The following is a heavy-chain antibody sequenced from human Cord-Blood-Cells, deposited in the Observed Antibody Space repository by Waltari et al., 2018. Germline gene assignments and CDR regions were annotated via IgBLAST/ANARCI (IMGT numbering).Heavy chain of an antibody. CDR3: ARDKAAPSPDAFDI. CDR1: GYNFTGDY. V-gene: IGHV1-2*02. D-gene: IGHD6-25*01. CDR2: INPNSGGK. J-gene: IGHJ3*02. Sequence: QVQLVQSGAEVKKPGASVKVSCKASGYNFTGDYMPWVRQAPGQGREWMGGINPNSGGKNYAQKFQGRVTMTRDTSISTAYMELSRLRSDDTAVYYCARDKAAPSPDAFDIWGQGTMVTVSS.